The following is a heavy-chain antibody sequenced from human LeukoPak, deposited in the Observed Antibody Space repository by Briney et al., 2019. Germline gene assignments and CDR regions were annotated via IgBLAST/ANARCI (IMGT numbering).Heavy chain of an antibody. CDR2: IRYDGSNK. Sequence: GGSLRLSCAASGLTFSSYGMHWVRQAPGKGLEWVAFIRYDGSNKYYADSVKGRFTISRDNSKNTLYLQMNSLRAEDTAVYYCAKSLRQWSTGIAAGGAFDIWGQGTMVTVSS. CDR1: GLTFSSYG. CDR3: AKSLRQWSTGIAAGGAFDI. V-gene: IGHV3-30*02. D-gene: IGHD6-13*01. J-gene: IGHJ3*02.